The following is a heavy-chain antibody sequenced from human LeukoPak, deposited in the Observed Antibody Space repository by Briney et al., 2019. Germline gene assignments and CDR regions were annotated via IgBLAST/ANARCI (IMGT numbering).Heavy chain of an antibody. CDR1: GFTFSSYW. CDR3: AKDLISYGYHWFDP. Sequence: QAGGSLRLSCAASGFTFSSYWMSWVRQAPGKGLEWVANIKQDGSEKYYVDSVKGRFTISRDNAKNSLYLQMNSLRAEDTAVYYCAKDLISYGYHWFDPGGQGTLVTVSS. D-gene: IGHD5-18*01. V-gene: IGHV3-7*01. CDR2: IKQDGSEK. J-gene: IGHJ5*02.